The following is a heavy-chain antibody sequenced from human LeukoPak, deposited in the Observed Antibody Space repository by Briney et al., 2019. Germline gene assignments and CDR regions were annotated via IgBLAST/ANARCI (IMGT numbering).Heavy chain of an antibody. J-gene: IGHJ2*01. D-gene: IGHD3-22*01. CDR1: GFTSSSYS. V-gene: IGHV3-21*01. CDR3: ARATYYYDSSGYKPSYWYFDL. Sequence: KTGGSLRLSCAASGFTSSSYSMNWVRQAPGKGLEWVSSISSSSSYIYYADSVKGRFTISRDNAKNSLYLQMNSLRAEDTAVYYCARATYYYDSSGYKPSYWYFDLWGRGTLVTVSS. CDR2: ISSSSSYI.